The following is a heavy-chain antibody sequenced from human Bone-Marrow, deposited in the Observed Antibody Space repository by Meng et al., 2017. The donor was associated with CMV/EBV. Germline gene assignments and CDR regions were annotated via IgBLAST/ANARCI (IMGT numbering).Heavy chain of an antibody. D-gene: IGHD2-8*01. CDR1: GFTFDDYA. V-gene: IGHV3-9*01. Sequence: SLKISCAASGFTFDDYAMHWVRQAPGKGLEWVSGISWNSGSIGYADSVKGRFTISRDNAKNSLYLQMNSLRAEDTALYYCAKDIGPNTYYYYGMDVWGQGTKVTVSS. J-gene: IGHJ6*02. CDR2: ISWNSGSI. CDR3: AKDIGPNTYYYYGMDV.